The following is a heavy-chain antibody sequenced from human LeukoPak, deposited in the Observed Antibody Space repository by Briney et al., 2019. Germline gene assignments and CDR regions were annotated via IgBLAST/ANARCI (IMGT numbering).Heavy chain of an antibody. J-gene: IGHJ4*02. Sequence: GASVKVSCKASGYVFTSYYIPWMRQAPGQGLEWMGKINPSGGRTNYAQKFQDRVTLTSDTSTSTAYMDLSSLRFEDTAVYYCASDGAYQPPRYWGQGTLVTVSS. D-gene: IGHD2-2*01. CDR1: GYVFTSYY. V-gene: IGHV1-46*01. CDR3: ASDGAYQPPRY. CDR2: INPSGGRT.